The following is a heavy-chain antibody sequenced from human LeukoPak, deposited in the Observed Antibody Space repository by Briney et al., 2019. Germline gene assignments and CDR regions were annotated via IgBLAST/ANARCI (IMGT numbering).Heavy chain of an antibody. J-gene: IGHJ3*02. CDR3: AREGVPAAISGDDAFDI. CDR2: IYYSGTT. D-gene: IGHD2-2*01. CDR1: GGSISSSNYY. Sequence: SETLSLTCSVLGGSISSSNYYWVWIRQPPGKGLEWLGSIYYSGTTYYNPSLKSRVIISVDTSKNQFSLKLSSVTAADTAVYYCAREGVPAAISGDDAFDIWGQGTMVTVSS. V-gene: IGHV4-39*07.